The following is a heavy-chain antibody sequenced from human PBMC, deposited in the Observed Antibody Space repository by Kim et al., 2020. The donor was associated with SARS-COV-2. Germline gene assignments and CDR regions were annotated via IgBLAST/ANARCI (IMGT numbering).Heavy chain of an antibody. CDR3: ARAGIAVAGFDY. Sequence: NYHPSLKSRVTISVDKSKNQFSLKLSSVTAADTAVYYCARAGIAVAGFDYWGQGTLVTVSS. D-gene: IGHD6-19*01. V-gene: IGHV4-4*02. J-gene: IGHJ4*02.